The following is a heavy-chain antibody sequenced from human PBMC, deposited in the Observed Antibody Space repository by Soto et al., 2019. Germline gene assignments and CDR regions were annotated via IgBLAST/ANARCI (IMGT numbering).Heavy chain of an antibody. CDR2: INAGNGNT. CDR1: GYTFPGYS. J-gene: IGHJ3*02. D-gene: IGHD3-22*01. V-gene: IGHV1-3*01. CDR3: AREVTMIVVVTASAFDI. Sequence: GASVKGSRKASGYTFPGYSSHWVRPAPRQRLEWMGWINAGNGNTKYSQKFQGRVTITADKSTSTAYMELSSLRSEDTAVYYCAREVTMIVVVTASAFDIWGQGTMVTVSS.